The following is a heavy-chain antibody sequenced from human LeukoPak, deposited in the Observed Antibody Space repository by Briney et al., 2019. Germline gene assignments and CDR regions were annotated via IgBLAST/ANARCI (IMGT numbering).Heavy chain of an antibody. CDR2: TKQDGSEQ. CDR1: GFPFSGNW. Sequence: PGGSLSLSCAASGFPFSGNWMDWVRQAPGKGLEWVANTKQDGSEQYYADSVKGRFTISRANAKNALELQRHSLKAKDTDESDSSISREYWGQGALVTVSS. CDR3: SISREY. V-gene: IGHV3-7*01. J-gene: IGHJ4*02.